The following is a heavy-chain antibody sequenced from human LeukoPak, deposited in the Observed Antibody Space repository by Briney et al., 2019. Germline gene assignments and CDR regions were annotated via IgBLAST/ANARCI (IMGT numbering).Heavy chain of an antibody. CDR3: ARARAHLKYYYDSSGYYYFDY. Sequence: SETLSLTCAVYGGSFSGYYWSWIRQPPGKGLEWIGEINHSGSTNYNPSLKSRVTISVDTSKNLFSLKLSSVTAADTAVYYCARARAHLKYYYDSSGYYYFDYWGQGTLVTVSS. CDR1: GGSFSGYY. CDR2: INHSGST. V-gene: IGHV4-34*01. J-gene: IGHJ4*02. D-gene: IGHD3-22*01.